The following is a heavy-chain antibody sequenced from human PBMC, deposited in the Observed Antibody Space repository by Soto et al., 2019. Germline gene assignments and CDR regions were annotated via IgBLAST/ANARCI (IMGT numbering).Heavy chain of an antibody. J-gene: IGHJ6*02. CDR1: GYTFTSYG. D-gene: IGHD2-8*01. V-gene: IGHV1-18*01. CDR3: ASLFIRSQWRYGMDV. Sequence: QVQLVQSGAEVKKPGASVKVSCKASGYTFTSYGISWVRQAPGQGLEWMGWISAYNGNTNYAQKLQGRVTMTTDTSTSTAYVELRSLRSDDTAVYYCASLFIRSQWRYGMDVWGQGTTVTVSS. CDR2: ISAYNGNT.